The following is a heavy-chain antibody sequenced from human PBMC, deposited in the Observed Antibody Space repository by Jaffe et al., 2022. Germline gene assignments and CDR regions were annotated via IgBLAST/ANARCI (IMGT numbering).Heavy chain of an antibody. CDR3: AKNGLNYDILTGYYNYYYYYYMDV. Sequence: QVQLQQWGAGLLKPSETLSLTCAVYGGSFSGYYWSWIRQPPGKGLEWIGEINHSGSTNYNPSLKSRVTISVDTSKNQFSLKLSSVTAADTAVYYCAKNGLNYDILTGYYNYYYYYYMDVWGKGTTVTVSS. D-gene: IGHD3-9*01. CDR2: INHSGST. J-gene: IGHJ6*03. CDR1: GGSFSGYY. V-gene: IGHV4-34*01.